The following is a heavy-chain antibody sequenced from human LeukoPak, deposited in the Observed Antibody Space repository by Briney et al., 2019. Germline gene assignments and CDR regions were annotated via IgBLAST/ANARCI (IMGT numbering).Heavy chain of an antibody. CDR3: ARQGRGSYYFDY. CDR1: GFTVSSNC. J-gene: IGHJ4*02. Sequence: GGSLRLSCAASGFTVSSNCMSWVRQAPGKGLEWVSVIYSGGSTYYADSVKGRFTISRDNSKNTLYLQMNSLRAEDTAVYYCARQGRGSYYFDYWGQGTLVTVSS. CDR2: IYSGGST. D-gene: IGHD1-26*01. V-gene: IGHV3-53*01.